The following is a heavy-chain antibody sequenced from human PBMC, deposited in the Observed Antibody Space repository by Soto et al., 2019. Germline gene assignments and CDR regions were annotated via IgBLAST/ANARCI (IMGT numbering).Heavy chain of an antibody. Sequence: QVQLVQSGAEVKKSGASVKVSCKASGYTFTSHDINWVRQATGQGLEWMGWMNPNSGNTGYAQKFQGRVTMTRNTSISTAYMELSSLRSEATAVYYCARWDYGDYARFDYWGQGPLVTVSS. J-gene: IGHJ4*02. CDR3: ARWDYGDYARFDY. D-gene: IGHD4-17*01. CDR1: GYTFTSHD. V-gene: IGHV1-8*01. CDR2: MNPNSGNT.